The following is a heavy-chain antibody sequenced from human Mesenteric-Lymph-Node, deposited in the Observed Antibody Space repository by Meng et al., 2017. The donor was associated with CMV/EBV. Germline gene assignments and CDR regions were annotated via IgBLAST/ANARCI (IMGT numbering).Heavy chain of an antibody. CDR1: GGSISSSSYY. J-gene: IGHJ4*02. CDR3: AGLSGYRGAVDY. V-gene: IGHV4-39*07. CDR2: IYYSGST. Sequence: GSLRLSCTVPGGSISSSSYYWGWIRQPPGMGLEWIGSIYYSGSTYYNPSLKSRVTISVDTSKNQFSLKLSSVTAADTAVYYCAGLSGYRGAVDYWGQGTLVTVSS. D-gene: IGHD3-3*01.